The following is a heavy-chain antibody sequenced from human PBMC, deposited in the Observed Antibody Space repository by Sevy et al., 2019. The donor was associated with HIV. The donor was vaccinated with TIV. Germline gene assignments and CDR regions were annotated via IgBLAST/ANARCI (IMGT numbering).Heavy chain of an antibody. CDR2: ISGGDSST. Sequence: GGSLRLSCAASGFTFSTYAMSWVRQAPGKGLEWISAISGGDSSTYYADSVKGRFTISRDNSKNTLYLQMNSLRAEDTAVYYCAKHQATIVGDSFDIWGQGTMVTVSS. D-gene: IGHD1-26*01. CDR1: GFTFSTYA. J-gene: IGHJ3*02. V-gene: IGHV3-23*01. CDR3: AKHQATIVGDSFDI.